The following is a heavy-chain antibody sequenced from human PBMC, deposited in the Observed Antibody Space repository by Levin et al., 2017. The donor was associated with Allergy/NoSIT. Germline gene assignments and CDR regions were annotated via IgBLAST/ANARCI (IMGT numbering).Heavy chain of an antibody. J-gene: IGHJ3*02. V-gene: IGHV3-21*01. Sequence: GGSLRLSCAASGFTFSTYSMNWVRQAPGKGLEWVSSISSSTSFIYYADSVKGRFTISRDNAKNSLYLQMNSLRAEDTAVYYCAGPYSGSPLSGDAFDIWGQGTMVTVSS. CDR1: GFTFSTYS. CDR2: ISSSTSFI. CDR3: AGPYSGSPLSGDAFDI. D-gene: IGHD6-13*01.